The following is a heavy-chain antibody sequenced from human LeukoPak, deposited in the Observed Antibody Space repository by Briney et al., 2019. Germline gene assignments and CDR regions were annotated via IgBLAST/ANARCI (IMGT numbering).Heavy chain of an antibody. Sequence: PGGSLRLSCAASGFTFSSSAMNWVRQTPGKGLEWVSAIGSTGISTYCADSVKGRFTISTDNSKLYLQMNSLRAEDTAAYYCARDPGFVPFHYMDVWGKGTTVTVSS. V-gene: IGHV3-23*01. CDR1: GFTFSSSA. D-gene: IGHD2-8*01. CDR2: IGSTGIST. CDR3: ARDPGFVPFHYMDV. J-gene: IGHJ6*03.